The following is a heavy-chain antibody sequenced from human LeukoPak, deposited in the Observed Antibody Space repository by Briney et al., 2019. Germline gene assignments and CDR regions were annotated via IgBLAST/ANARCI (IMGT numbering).Heavy chain of an antibody. J-gene: IGHJ4*02. CDR3: ARGLDY. Sequence: QPGGSLRLSCAASVFTFSSFSMNWVRQAPWKGLEWVSYISSSSGTINYADSVKGRFTISRDNAKNSLYLQMNSLRAEDTAVYYCARGLDYWGQGTPVTVSS. CDR1: VFTFSSFS. V-gene: IGHV3-48*01. CDR2: ISSSSGTI.